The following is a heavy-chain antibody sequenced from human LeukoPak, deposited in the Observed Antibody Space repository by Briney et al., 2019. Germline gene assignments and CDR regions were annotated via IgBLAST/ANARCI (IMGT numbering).Heavy chain of an antibody. CDR2: TSDRGNYT. CDR3: ARKAQYNGHYPLDY. CDR1: GFTFTSYS. D-gene: IGHD1-7*01. V-gene: IGHV3-23*01. Sequence: GGSLRLSCAASGFTFTSYSMSWVRQAPGKGLEWVSGTSDRGNYTYYADSVKGRFTISRDSSKNTLFLQMNSLRAEDTALYFCARKAQYNGHYPLDYWGQGTLVTVSS. J-gene: IGHJ4*02.